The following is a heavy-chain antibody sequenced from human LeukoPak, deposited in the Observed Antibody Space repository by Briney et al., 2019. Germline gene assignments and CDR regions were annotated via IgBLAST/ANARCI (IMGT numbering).Heavy chain of an antibody. CDR1: GFIFTNYF. CDR2: ISGSGGST. D-gene: IGHD3-22*01. V-gene: IGHV3-23*01. J-gene: IGHJ4*02. Sequence: GGSLRLSCAASGFIFTNYFMSWVRQAPGKGLEWVSAISGSGGSTYYADSVKGRFTISRDNSKNTLYLQMNSLRAEDTAVYYCATSSRASSGYSSLWGQGTLVTVSS. CDR3: ATSSRASSGYSSL.